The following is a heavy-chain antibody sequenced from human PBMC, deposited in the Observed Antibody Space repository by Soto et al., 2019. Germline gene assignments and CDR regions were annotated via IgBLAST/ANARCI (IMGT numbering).Heavy chain of an antibody. CDR2: ISAYNGNT. CDR1: GYTFTSYG. Sequence: ASVNVSCKASGYTFTSYGISWVRQAPGQGLEWMGWISAYNGNTNYAQKLQGRVTMTTDTSTSTAYMELRSLRSDDTAVYYCARDLGLRDRGYFEYWGQGTMVNVSS. V-gene: IGHV1-18*04. D-gene: IGHD3-16*01. J-gene: IGHJ4*02. CDR3: ARDLGLRDRGYFEY.